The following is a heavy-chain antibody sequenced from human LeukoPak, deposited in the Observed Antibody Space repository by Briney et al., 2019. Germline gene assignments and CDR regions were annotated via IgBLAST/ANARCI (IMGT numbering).Heavy chain of an antibody. CDR1: GYTFTSYG. V-gene: IGHV1-18*01. J-gene: IGHJ5*02. CDR3: ARTAAIGGWFDP. CDR2: ISAYNGNT. D-gene: IGHD2-2*02. Sequence: ASVKVSCKASGYTFTSYGISGVRRAPGQGFEWMGWISAYNGNTNYAQKLQGRVTMTTDTSTSTAYMELRSLRSDDTAVYYCARTAAIGGWFDPWGQGTLVTVSS.